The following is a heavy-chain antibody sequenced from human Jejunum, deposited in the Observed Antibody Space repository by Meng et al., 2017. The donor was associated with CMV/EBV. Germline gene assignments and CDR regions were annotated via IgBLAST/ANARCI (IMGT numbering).Heavy chain of an antibody. D-gene: IGHD2-2*01. V-gene: IGHV3-30*19. J-gene: IGHJ4*02. Sequence: FTFRGYGMHWVRQAPGKGLEWVAVISYDGDNKYYADSVKDRFTISRDNSNNTLYLQLDSLRAEDTAVYYCARDRTSVVVPAALLYWGQGTLVTVSS. CDR2: ISYDGDNK. CDR1: FTFRGYG. CDR3: ARDRTSVVVPAALLY.